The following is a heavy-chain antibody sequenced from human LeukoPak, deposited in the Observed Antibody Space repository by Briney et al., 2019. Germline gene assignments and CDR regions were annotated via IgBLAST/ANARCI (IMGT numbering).Heavy chain of an antibody. CDR2: IIPIFGTA. D-gene: IGHD5-12*01. J-gene: IGHJ4*02. CDR3: ASGIVATTLDY. V-gene: IGHV1-69*13. Sequence: ASVKVSCKASGGTFSSYAISWVRQAPGQGLEWMGGIIPIFGTANYAQKFQGRVTITADESTSTAYMELSSLRSEDTAVYYCASGIVATTLDYWGQGTLVTVSS. CDR1: GGTFSSYA.